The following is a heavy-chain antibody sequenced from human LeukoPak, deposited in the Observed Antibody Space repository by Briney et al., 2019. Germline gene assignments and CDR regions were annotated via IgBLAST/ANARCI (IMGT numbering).Heavy chain of an antibody. CDR3: AKDVLRLNYGYYDL. D-gene: IGHD2-21*02. V-gene: IGHV3-23*01. CDR2: ISYSSGSI. Sequence: GGSLRLSCAASGFTLSNYAMSWVRQAPGKGPEWVAGISYSSGSIYYSDSVKGRFTISRDNSRNTLYLQMNSLRAEDTAVYYCAKDVLRLNYGYYDLWGRGTPFSVSS. CDR1: GFTLSNYA. J-gene: IGHJ2*01.